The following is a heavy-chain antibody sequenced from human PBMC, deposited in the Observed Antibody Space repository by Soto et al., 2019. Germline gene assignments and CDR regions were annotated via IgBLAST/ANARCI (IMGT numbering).Heavy chain of an antibody. CDR3: AKAPRLGILTAAFEF. D-gene: IGHD3-9*01. CDR1: GFTFSSYG. V-gene: IGHV3-30*18. J-gene: IGHJ4*02. Sequence: VQLVESGGGVVQPGRSLRLSCAASGFTFSSYGMHWVRQAPGKGLEWVAVISSDGTNKYYADSVKGRFTISRDNAKNALYLQMNSLRGEDTAVYYCAKAPRLGILTAAFEFWGQGTLVTVSS. CDR2: ISSDGTNK.